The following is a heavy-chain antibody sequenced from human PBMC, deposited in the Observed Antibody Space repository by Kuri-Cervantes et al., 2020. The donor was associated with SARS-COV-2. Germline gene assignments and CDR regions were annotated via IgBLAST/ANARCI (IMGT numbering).Heavy chain of an antibody. CDR2: MNPNSGNT. D-gene: IGHD3-22*01. V-gene: IGHV1-8*02. CDR1: GYTFTSYD. Sequence: ASVKVSCKASGYTFTSYDINWVRQATGQGLEWMGRMNPNSGNTGYTQKFQGRVTMTRDTSTSTVYMELSSLRSEDTAVYYCALGYWGSGYPRYYYYMDVWGKGTTVTVSS. J-gene: IGHJ6*03. CDR3: ALGYWGSGYPRYYYYMDV.